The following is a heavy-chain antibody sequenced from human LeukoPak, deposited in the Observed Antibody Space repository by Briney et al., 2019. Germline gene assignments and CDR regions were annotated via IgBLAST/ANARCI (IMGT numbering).Heavy chain of an antibody. CDR1: GFTFSSYA. Sequence: PGGSLRLSCAASGFTFSSYAMHWVRQAPGKGLEWVAVISYDGNNKYYADSVKGRFTISRDNSKNTLYLQMNSLRAEDTAVYYCARERSIAASYFDYWGQGTLVTVSS. D-gene: IGHD6-6*01. J-gene: IGHJ4*02. V-gene: IGHV3-30-3*01. CDR3: ARERSIAASYFDY. CDR2: ISYDGNNK.